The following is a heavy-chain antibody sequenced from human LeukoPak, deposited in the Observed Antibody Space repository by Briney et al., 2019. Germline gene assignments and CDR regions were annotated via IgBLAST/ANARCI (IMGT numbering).Heavy chain of an antibody. CDR3: ARAPPRGYYYYGMDV. Sequence: PGGSLRLSCAASGFTFSSYAMHWVRQAPGKGLEWVAVISYDGSNKYYADSVKGRFTISRDNSKNTLYLQMNSLRAEDTAVYYCARAPPRGYYYYGMDVWGQGTTVTVSS. CDR1: GFTFSSYA. V-gene: IGHV3-30-3*01. J-gene: IGHJ6*02. CDR2: ISYDGSNK.